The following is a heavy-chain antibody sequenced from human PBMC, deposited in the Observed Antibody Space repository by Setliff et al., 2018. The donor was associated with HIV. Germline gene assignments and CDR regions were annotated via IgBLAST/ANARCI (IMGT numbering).Heavy chain of an antibody. V-gene: IGHV4-34*01. Sequence: PSETLSLTCAVYGGPLNVHKWNWVRQPPGKGLEWVGDISHTGATNYNPSLESRLTISVDASRKKISLNIRSVTAADTAVYFCARGQFVSPGPPTHYMDVWGKGTSVTVSS. D-gene: IGHD6-6*01. CDR1: GGPLNVHK. J-gene: IGHJ6*03. CDR3: ARGQFVSPGPPTHYMDV. CDR2: ISHTGAT.